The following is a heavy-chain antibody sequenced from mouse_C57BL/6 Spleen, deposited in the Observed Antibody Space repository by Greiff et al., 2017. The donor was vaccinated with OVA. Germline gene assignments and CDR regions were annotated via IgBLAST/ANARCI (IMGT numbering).Heavy chain of an antibody. CDR1: GYTFTSYW. CDR3: ARSITTVDWYFDV. D-gene: IGHD1-1*01. Sequence: VKLQQPGAELVKPGASVKLSCKASGYTFTSYWMHWVKQRPGQGLEWIGMIHPNSGSTNYNEKFKSKATLTVDKSSSTAYMQLSSLTSEDSAVYYCARSITTVDWYFDVWGTGTTVTVSS. V-gene: IGHV1-64*01. J-gene: IGHJ1*03. CDR2: IHPNSGST.